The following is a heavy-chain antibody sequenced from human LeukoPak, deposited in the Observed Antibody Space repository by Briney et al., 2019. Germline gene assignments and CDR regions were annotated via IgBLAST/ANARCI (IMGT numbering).Heavy chain of an antibody. V-gene: IGHV4-4*07. J-gene: IGHJ4*02. Sequence: PSETLSLTCTVSGGSISSYYWSWIRQPAGKGLEWIGRIYTSGSTNYNPSLKSRVTMSVDTSKNQFSLTLSSVTAADTAVYYCARRGRDGYNHEWDYFDHWGQGTLVTVSS. D-gene: IGHD5-24*01. CDR2: IYTSGST. CDR1: GGSISSYY. CDR3: ARRGRDGYNHEWDYFDH.